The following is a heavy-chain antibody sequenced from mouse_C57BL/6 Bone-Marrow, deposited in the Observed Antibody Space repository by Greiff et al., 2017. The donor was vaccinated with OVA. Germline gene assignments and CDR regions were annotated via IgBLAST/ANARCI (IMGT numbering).Heavy chain of an antibody. CDR3: ASSGGTTYWYFDG. Sequence: VKVVESGAELVRPGTSVKVSCKASGYAFTNYLIEWVKQRPGQGLEWIGVINPGSGGPNYNEKLKGKGTLTAAKSSSTSYMQLSSLTSEYSAVYFCASSGGTTYWYFDGWGTGTTVTVSS. J-gene: IGHJ1*03. V-gene: IGHV1-54*01. CDR1: GYAFTNYL. CDR2: INPGSGGP. D-gene: IGHD1-1*01.